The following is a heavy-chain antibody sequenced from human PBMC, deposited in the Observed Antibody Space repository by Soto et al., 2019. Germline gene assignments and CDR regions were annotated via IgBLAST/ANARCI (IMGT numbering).Heavy chain of an antibody. J-gene: IGHJ4*02. CDR1: GFTFSSYA. Sequence: GGSLRLSCAASGFTFSSYAMSWVRQAPGKGLEWVSAITGSGGSTYYADSVRGRFTISRDNSKNTLYLQMNSLRAEDTAIYYCAKSYYDSGSSDAFWGQGTLVTVSS. CDR2: ITGSGGST. V-gene: IGHV3-23*01. D-gene: IGHD3-10*01. CDR3: AKSYYDSGSSDAF.